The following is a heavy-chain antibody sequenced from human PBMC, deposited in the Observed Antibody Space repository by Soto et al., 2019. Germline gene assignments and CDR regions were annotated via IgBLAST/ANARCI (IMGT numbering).Heavy chain of an antibody. V-gene: IGHV3-21*01. Sequence: GGSLRLSCAASGFTFSSYSMNWVRQAPGKGLEWVSSISSSSSYIYYADSVKGRFTISRDNAKNSLYLQMNSLRAEDTAVYYCARDLYYSDSSGYQTTDYWGPGTLVTVSS. CDR2: ISSSSSYI. D-gene: IGHD3-22*01. J-gene: IGHJ4*02. CDR1: GFTFSSYS. CDR3: ARDLYYSDSSGYQTTDY.